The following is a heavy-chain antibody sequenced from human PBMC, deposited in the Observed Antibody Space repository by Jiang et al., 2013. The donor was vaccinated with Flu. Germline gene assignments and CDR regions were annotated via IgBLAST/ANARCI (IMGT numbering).Heavy chain of an antibody. CDR1: GYIFTTYL. D-gene: IGHD1-14*01. Sequence: GYIFTTYLDRLGAPECPGRAREWMGFVYPGDSDTRYSPSFQGQFTFSVDKSINTAYLQRSSLEASDTAIYYCARLLKPGGLDCWGQGTLVTVSS. CDR2: VYPGDSDT. V-gene: IGHV5-51*01. CDR3: ARLLKPGGLDC. J-gene: IGHJ4*02.